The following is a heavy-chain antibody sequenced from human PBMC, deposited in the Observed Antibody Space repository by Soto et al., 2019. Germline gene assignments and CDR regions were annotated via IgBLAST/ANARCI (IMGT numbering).Heavy chain of an antibody. J-gene: IGHJ3*02. Sequence: EVQLVESGGGLVQPGGSLRLSCAASGFTFSSYSMNWVRQAPGKGLEWVSYISSSSSTIYYADSVKGRFTISRDNAKNSLYLQMNSLRDEDTAVYYCARDRRKTTVLTRNWHAFDIWGQGTMVTVSS. CDR2: ISSSSSTI. V-gene: IGHV3-48*02. CDR1: GFTFSSYS. D-gene: IGHD4-17*01. CDR3: ARDRRKTTVLTRNWHAFDI.